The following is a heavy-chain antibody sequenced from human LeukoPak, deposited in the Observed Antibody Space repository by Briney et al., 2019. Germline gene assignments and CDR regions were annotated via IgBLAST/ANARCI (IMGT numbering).Heavy chain of an antibody. CDR2: ISAYNGNT. D-gene: IGHD6-6*01. J-gene: IGHJ6*02. CDR3: ARIRSSPYYYYGMDV. Sequence: GASVKVSCKASGHTFTSYGISWVRQAPGQGLEWMGWISAYNGNTNYAQKLQGRVTMTTDTSTSTAYMELRSLRSDDTAVYYCARIRSSPYYYYGMDVWGQGTTVTVSS. CDR1: GHTFTSYG. V-gene: IGHV1-18*01.